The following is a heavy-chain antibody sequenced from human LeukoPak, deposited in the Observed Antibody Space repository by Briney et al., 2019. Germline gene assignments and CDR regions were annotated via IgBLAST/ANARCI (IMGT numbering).Heavy chain of an antibody. J-gene: IGHJ4*02. V-gene: IGHV3-11*01. Sequence: GGSLRLSCAASGFTFSDYYMSWIRQAPGKGLEWVSYISSSGSTIYYADSVKGRFTISRDNAKNSLYLQMNSLRAEDTAVYYCGGAPYYYDSSGYSDYWGQEPLVTASS. CDR3: GGAPYYYDSSGYSDY. CDR2: ISSSGSTI. D-gene: IGHD3-22*01. CDR1: GFTFSDYY.